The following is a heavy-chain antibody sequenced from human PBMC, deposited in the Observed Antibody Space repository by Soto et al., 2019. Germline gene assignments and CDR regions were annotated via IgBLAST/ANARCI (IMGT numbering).Heavy chain of an antibody. D-gene: IGHD3-16*01. CDR3: AGEVGGGRQYYFDS. J-gene: IGHJ4*02. Sequence: ASVKVSCKASGYTFTGYYIHWVRQAPGQGLEWMGWTNPSNGGTNYAQKFQGRVTMTRDTSLSTAYMELTTLRSDDTAVFYCAGEVGGGRQYYFDSWGLGTLVTVSS. V-gene: IGHV1-2*02. CDR2: TNPSNGGT. CDR1: GYTFTGYY.